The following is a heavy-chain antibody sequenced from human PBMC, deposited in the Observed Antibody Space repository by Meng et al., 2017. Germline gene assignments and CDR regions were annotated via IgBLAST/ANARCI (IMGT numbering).Heavy chain of an antibody. J-gene: IGHJ4*02. Sequence: GSLRLSCTVSGGSISSYYWSWIRQPPGKGLEWIGYIYYSGSTNYNPSLKSRVTISVDTSKNQFSLKLSSVTAADTAVYYCARGYYGSGSYYNPLDYWGQGTLVTVSS. V-gene: IGHV4-59*01. CDR2: IYYSGST. CDR3: ARGYYGSGSYYNPLDY. D-gene: IGHD3-10*01. CDR1: GGSISSYY.